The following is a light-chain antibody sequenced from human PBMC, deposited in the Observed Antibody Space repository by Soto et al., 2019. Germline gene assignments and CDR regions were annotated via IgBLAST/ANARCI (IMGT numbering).Light chain of an antibody. J-gene: IGKJ2*01. CDR2: GAS. CDR1: HSVSSTY. Sequence: EIVLTQSPGTLSLSPGERATLSCRASHSVSSTYLAWYQQKPGQAPRLLIYGASSRATGIPDRFSGSGSGTAFPLTISRLEPADFAVYYCQQYGSSPPYTFGQGTKLEIK. CDR3: QQYGSSPPYT. V-gene: IGKV3-20*01.